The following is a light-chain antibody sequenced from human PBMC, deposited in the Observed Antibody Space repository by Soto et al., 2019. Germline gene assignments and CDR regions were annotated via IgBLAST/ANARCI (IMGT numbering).Light chain of an antibody. CDR1: SSDVGGSKL. J-gene: IGLJ3*02. Sequence: QSALTQPASVSGSPGQSITISCTGSSSDVGGSKLVSWYHHHPGKAPKLIIYEDTKRPSGVSTRFSGSKSGNTSSPTISGLQPEVEADYSCCSYATGALGVFGGGTKPTAL. CDR2: EDT. CDR3: CSYATGALGV. V-gene: IGLV2-23*01.